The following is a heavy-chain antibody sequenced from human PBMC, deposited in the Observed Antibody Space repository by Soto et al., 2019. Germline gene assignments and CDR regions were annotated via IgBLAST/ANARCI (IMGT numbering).Heavy chain of an antibody. CDR2: FYSSGSI. V-gene: IGHV4-31*03. D-gene: IGHD3-22*01. Sequence: KSSETLSLTCSVSGYSITAGGYYWSWIRQHPGKGLGWIGSFYSSGSIIYNPSLKSRVSISGDTSRNQFSMTLTSVTAADTALYYCARMYSSGSGWFHPWGQGTLVTVSS. J-gene: IGHJ5*02. CDR1: GYSITAGGYY. CDR3: ARMYSSGSGWFHP.